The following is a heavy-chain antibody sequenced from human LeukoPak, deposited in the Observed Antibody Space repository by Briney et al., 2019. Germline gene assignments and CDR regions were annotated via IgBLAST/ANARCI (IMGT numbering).Heavy chain of an antibody. V-gene: IGHV3-74*01. D-gene: IGHD2-2*01. CDR3: ARGGYCSSTSCFLIDP. Sequence: GGSLRLSCAVSGLTFSSYWMHGVRQAPGKGLVWVSRINTDGSSTNYADSVKGRFTISRDNAKNTLYLQMNSLRAEDTAVYYCARGGYCSSTSCFLIDPWGQGTLVTVSS. J-gene: IGHJ5*02. CDR2: INTDGSST. CDR1: GLTFSSYW.